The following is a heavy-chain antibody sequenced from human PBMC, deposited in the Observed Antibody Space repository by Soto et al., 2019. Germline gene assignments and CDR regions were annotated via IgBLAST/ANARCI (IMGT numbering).Heavy chain of an antibody. D-gene: IGHD2-15*01. CDR1: GFTFSNYG. J-gene: IGHJ4*02. CDR3: AKEFIVVAVVAATPDH. Sequence: PGGSLRLSCAASGFTFSNYGMHWVRQAPGKGLEWVAVISYDGSNEYYADSVKGRFTIPRDNSKNTLYLQMNSLRAEDTAVYYCAKEFIVVAVVAATPDHWGQGTLVTVSS. V-gene: IGHV3-30*18. CDR2: ISYDGSNE.